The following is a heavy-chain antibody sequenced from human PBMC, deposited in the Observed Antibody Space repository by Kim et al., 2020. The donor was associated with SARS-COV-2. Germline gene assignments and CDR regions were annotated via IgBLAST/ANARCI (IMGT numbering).Heavy chain of an antibody. CDR2: IYTT. V-gene: IGHV4-4*07. J-gene: IGHJ3*02. CDR1: GGSISSYY. D-gene: IGHD3-9*01. Sequence: SETLSLTCTVSGGSISSYYWSWIRQPAGKGLEWIGRIYTTNYNPSLKSRVTMSVDTSKNQFSLKLSSVTAADTAVYYCARDSLGYYGILTGYPPPNAFDIWGQGTMVTVSS. CDR3: ARDSLGYYGILTGYPPPNAFDI.